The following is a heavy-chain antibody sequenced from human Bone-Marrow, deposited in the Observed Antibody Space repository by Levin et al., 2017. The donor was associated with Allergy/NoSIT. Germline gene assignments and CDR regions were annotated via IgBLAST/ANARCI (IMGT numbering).Heavy chain of an antibody. J-gene: IGHJ4*02. CDR3: ANAPLVAV. CDR2: IYSNGDI. Sequence: LSGGSLRLSCTASGFTVNNNYMTWARQAPGKGLEWVSRIYSNGDIHYADSVKGRFTISRDRSTNTLYLQMNDLRGEDTAMYYWANAPLVAVWGQGTLVTVSS. D-gene: IGHD6-19*01. V-gene: IGHV3-53*01. CDR1: GFTVNNNY.